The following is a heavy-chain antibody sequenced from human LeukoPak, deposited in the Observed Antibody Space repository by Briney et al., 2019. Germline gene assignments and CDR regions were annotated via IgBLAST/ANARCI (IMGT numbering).Heavy chain of an antibody. V-gene: IGHV3-48*03. Sequence: GGSLRLSCAASGFTFSSYEMNWVRQAPGKGLVGLSYNCFSGSTIYYADSVKGRFTISRDNAKNSLYVQMNSLRAEDTAVYYCARGGYYDSSGYYYVGYFHHWGQGTLVTVSS. CDR2: NCFSGSTI. CDR1: GFTFSSYE. D-gene: IGHD3-22*01. CDR3: ARGGYYDSSGYYYVGYFHH. J-gene: IGHJ1*01.